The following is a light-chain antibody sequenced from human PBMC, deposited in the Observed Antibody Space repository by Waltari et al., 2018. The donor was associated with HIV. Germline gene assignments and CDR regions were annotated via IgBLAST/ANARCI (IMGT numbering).Light chain of an antibody. J-gene: IGLJ1*01. CDR3: QSYDSSLSAPFV. CDR1: SPNTGAGYA. V-gene: IGLV1-40*01. CDR2: GNS. Sequence: QSVLTQPPSVSGARGQGFTIPCTGSSPNTGAGYAVPCNQHLQGTAPKLCIYGNSNRPSGVPDRFSGSQSGTSASLAITGLQAEDEADYCCQSYDSSLSAPFVFGTGTKVTVL.